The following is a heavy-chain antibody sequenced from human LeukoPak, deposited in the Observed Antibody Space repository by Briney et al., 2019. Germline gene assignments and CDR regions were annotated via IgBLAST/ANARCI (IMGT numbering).Heavy chain of an antibody. CDR1: GYTFTSYD. D-gene: IGHD5-12*01. V-gene: IGHV1-8*01. CDR2: MNPNSGNT. Sequence: ASVKVSCKASGYTFTSYDINWERQATGQGLEWMGWMNPNSGNTGYEQKVQGRVTMTRNTCINTVYRELSSLRSEDTAVYYCARGIVVGGYDNNYFDYWGQGTLVTVSS. J-gene: IGHJ4*02. CDR3: ARGIVVGGYDNNYFDY.